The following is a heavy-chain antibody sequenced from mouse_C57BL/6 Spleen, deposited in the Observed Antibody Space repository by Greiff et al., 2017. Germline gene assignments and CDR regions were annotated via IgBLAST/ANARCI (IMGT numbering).Heavy chain of an antibody. CDR1: GYNFTEYT. Sequence: QVHVKQSGAELVKPGASVKLSCKASGYNFTEYTIHWVKQRSGQGLEWIGWFYPGSGSIKYNEKFKDKATLTADKSSSTVYMGLSRLTSEDSAVYFCGSHETDDLFAYWGQGTLVTVSA. J-gene: IGHJ3*01. CDR2: FYPGSGSI. CDR3: GSHETDDLFAY. V-gene: IGHV1-62-2*01.